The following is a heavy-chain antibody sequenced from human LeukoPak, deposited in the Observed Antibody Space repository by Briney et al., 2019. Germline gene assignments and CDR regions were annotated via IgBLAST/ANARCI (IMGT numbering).Heavy chain of an antibody. D-gene: IGHD6-19*01. J-gene: IGHJ4*02. CDR1: GITFSSHT. CDR3: ARVWYSSGWYYDY. V-gene: IGHV3-21*01. Sequence: GGSLRLSCAASGITFSSHTMNWVCQAPGKGLEWVSSISSTGSYIYYADSVKGRFTISRDNAKNSLYLQMNSLRAEDTAVYYCARVWYSSGWYYDYWGQGTLVTVSS. CDR2: ISSTGSYI.